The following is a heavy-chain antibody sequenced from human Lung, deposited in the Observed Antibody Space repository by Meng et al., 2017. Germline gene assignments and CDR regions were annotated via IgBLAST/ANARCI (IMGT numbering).Heavy chain of an antibody. CDR3: ARAGSSWYRTYYYYGMDV. J-gene: IGHJ6*02. CDR1: GFTFSDYY. D-gene: IGHD6-13*01. Sequence: GGSLRLSCAASGFTFSDYYMSWIRQAPGKGLEWVSYISSSGTTIYYADSVKGRFTISRANAKNSLYLQMNSLRAEDTAVYYCARAGSSWYRTYYYYGMDVWGQGTTVTVSS. V-gene: IGHV3-11*01. CDR2: ISSSGTTI.